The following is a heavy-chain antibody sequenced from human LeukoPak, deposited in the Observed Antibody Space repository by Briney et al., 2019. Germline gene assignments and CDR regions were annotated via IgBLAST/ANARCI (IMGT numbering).Heavy chain of an antibody. CDR2: ISGSGGST. V-gene: IGHV3-23*01. D-gene: IGHD3-22*01. J-gene: IGHJ6*02. Sequence: TGGSLRLSCAASGFTFSSYAMSWVRQAPGKGLEWVSAISGSGGSTYYADSVKGRFTISRDNSKNTLYLQMNSLRAEDTAVYYCARDLRNYYDSSGYYKYYYGMDVWGQGTTVTVSS. CDR1: GFTFSSYA. CDR3: ARDLRNYYDSSGYYKYYYGMDV.